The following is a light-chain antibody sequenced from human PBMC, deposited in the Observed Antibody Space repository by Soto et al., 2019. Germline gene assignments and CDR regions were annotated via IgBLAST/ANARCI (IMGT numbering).Light chain of an antibody. Sequence: QSALTQPASVSGSPGQSITISCTGSSSDVGGYHYVSWYQQYPGEAPELVISEVSNRPSGVSNRFSGSKSGNTASLTISGLQAEDEDEYYCCSYTSSTTPLFGGGTKVTVL. CDR1: SSDVGGYHY. CDR3: CSYTSSTTPL. CDR2: EVS. J-gene: IGLJ2*01. V-gene: IGLV2-14*01.